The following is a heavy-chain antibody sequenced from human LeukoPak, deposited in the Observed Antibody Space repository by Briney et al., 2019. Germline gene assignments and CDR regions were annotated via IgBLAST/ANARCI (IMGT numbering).Heavy chain of an antibody. CDR2: LSGRGSNT. CDR3: AKWRSATGDFDY. Sequence: PGGSLRLSCAASGFTFSSYAMSWVRQAPGKGLQWVSTLSGRGSNTYYADSVKGRFTISRDNSKNTLYLQMSSLRAEDTAVYYCAKWRSATGDFDYWGQGTLVTVSS. V-gene: IGHV3-23*01. D-gene: IGHD7-27*01. CDR1: GFTFSSYA. J-gene: IGHJ4*02.